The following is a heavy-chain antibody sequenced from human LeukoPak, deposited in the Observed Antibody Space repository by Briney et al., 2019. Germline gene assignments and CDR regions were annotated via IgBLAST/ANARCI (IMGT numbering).Heavy chain of an antibody. CDR3: ARVRLLGHNWFDP. V-gene: IGHV1-8*03. D-gene: IGHD3-22*01. CDR2: MNPNSGNT. Sequence: ASVKVSCKASGYTFTSYDINWVRQATGQGLEWMGWMNPNSGNTGYAQKFQGRVTITRNTSISTAYMELSSLRSEDTAVYYCARVRLLGHNWFDPWGQGTLVTVSS. J-gene: IGHJ5*02. CDR1: GYTFTSYD.